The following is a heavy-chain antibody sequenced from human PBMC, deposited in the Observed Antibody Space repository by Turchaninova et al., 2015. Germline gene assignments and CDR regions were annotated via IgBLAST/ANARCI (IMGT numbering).Heavy chain of an antibody. D-gene: IGHD6-13*01. CDR1: GDSITNSYW. Sequence: QVQLQESGPGLVKPSGPLSVTCAVSGDSITNSYWWTWLRQYPGKGLEWIGEMYYRCSTNYNPSLGGRVTMSEDASKNQFSLKLTSVTAADTAVYYCARGAAREHFYYMDVWGTGTAVSVSS. J-gene: IGHJ6*03. CDR3: ARGAAREHFYYMDV. V-gene: IGHV4-4*02. CDR2: MYYRCST.